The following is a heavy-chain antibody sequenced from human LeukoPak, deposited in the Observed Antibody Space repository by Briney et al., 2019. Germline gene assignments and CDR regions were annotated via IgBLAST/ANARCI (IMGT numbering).Heavy chain of an antibody. CDR3: ARANERGSYSFDY. CDR2: IIPIFGTA. CDR1: GGTFSSYA. D-gene: IGHD1-26*01. V-gene: IGHV1-69*13. J-gene: IGHJ4*02. Sequence: SVKVSCKASGGTFSSYAISWVRQAPGQGLEWMGGIIPIFGTANYAQKFQGRVTITADESTSTAYMELSSLRSEDTAVYYCARANERGSYSFDYWGQGTLVTVSS.